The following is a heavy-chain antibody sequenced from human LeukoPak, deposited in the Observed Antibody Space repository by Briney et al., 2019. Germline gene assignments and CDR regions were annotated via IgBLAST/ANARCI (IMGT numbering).Heavy chain of an antibody. V-gene: IGHV3-7*01. CDR2: IKEDGSEK. J-gene: IGHJ6*03. Sequence: GGSLRLSCAASRFTVSSNYMTWVRQAAGKGLEWVANIKEDGSEKYYVDSVKGRFTISRDNAKNSLYLQMNSLRVEGTAVYYCAKDKAYNYYMDVWGKGTTVTVSS. CDR1: RFTVSSNY. CDR3: AKDKAYNYYMDV.